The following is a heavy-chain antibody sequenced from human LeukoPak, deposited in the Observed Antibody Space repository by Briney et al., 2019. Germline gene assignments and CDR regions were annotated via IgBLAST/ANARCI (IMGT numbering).Heavy chain of an antibody. Sequence: SETLSLTCTVSGGSISSRSYYWGWIRQPPGKGLEWIGSIYYSGSTYYNPSLKSRVTISVDTSKNQFSLKLSSVTAADTAVYYCARQGDWDYWGQGTLVTVSS. CDR1: GGSISSRSYY. V-gene: IGHV4-39*01. D-gene: IGHD2-21*01. CDR3: ARQGDWDY. CDR2: IYYSGST. J-gene: IGHJ4*02.